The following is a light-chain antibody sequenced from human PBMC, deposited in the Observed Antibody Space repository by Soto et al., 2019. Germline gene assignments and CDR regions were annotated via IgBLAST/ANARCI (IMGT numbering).Light chain of an antibody. CDR1: QGISNY. CDR3: QQFNSFPRT. CDR2: VAS. Sequence: DIQLTQSPSFLSASEGDRVTVTCRASQGISNYLAWYQQKPGKAPKLLINVASTLQSGVPSRFSGSGSGTEFTLTISSLQTEDSATYYCQQFNSFPRTFGQGNKVEIK. V-gene: IGKV1-9*01. J-gene: IGKJ1*01.